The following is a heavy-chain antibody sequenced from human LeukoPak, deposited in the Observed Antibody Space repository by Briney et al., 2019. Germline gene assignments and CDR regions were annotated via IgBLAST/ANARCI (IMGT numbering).Heavy chain of an antibody. CDR3: AKDRDTAMEIDY. Sequence: PGRSLRLSCAASGFTFSNYGMHWVRQAPGKGLEWVAVIWYDGSNKYYADSVKGRFTISRDNSKNTLYLQMKSLRAEATAVYYCAKDRDTAMEIDYWGQGTLVTVSS. CDR1: GFTFSNYG. J-gene: IGHJ4*02. CDR2: IWYDGSNK. D-gene: IGHD5-18*01. V-gene: IGHV3-33*06.